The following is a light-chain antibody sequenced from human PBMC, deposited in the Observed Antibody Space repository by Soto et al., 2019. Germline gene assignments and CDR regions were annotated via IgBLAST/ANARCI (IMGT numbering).Light chain of an antibody. J-gene: IGLJ2*01. CDR3: QSYDSTLSGSL. Sequence: QSVLTQPPSVSGAPGQRVTISCTGSSSNLGSYDVYWYQQLPGTAPKLVIYGNSNRPSGVPDRFSGSKSGTSASLAITGLQAEDEADYYCQSYDSTLSGSLFGGGTKLTVL. CDR1: SSNLGSYD. CDR2: GNS. V-gene: IGLV1-40*01.